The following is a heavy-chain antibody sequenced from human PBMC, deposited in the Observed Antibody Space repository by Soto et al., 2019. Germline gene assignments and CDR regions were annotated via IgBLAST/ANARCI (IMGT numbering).Heavy chain of an antibody. J-gene: IGHJ4*02. CDR1: GFTFSNAW. V-gene: IGHV3-15*07. CDR3: TTDPSPITMVRGVIIGEIDY. D-gene: IGHD3-10*01. CDR2: IKSKTDGGTT. Sequence: GGSLRLSCAASGFTFSNAWMNWVRQAPGKGLEWVGRIKSKTDGGTTDYAAPVKGRFTISRDDSKNTLYLQMNSLKTEDTAVYYCTTDPSPITMVRGVIIGEIDYWGQGTLVTVSS.